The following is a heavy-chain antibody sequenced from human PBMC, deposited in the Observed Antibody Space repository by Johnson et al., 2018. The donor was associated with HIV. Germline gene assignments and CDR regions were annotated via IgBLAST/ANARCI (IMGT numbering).Heavy chain of an antibody. CDR2: IWFDGNTE. V-gene: IGHV3-33*06. J-gene: IGHJ3*02. CDR1: GFTFSNYG. Sequence: QEQLVESGGGVVQPGRSLRLSCAASGFTFSNYGMHWVRQAPGKGLEWVAIIWFDGNTEYYADSVKGRFTISRDNSKNTLYLQRNSLRVEDTAVYYFAKGQVARGAFDIWGQGTMVTVSS. D-gene: IGHD2-15*01. CDR3: AKGQVARGAFDI.